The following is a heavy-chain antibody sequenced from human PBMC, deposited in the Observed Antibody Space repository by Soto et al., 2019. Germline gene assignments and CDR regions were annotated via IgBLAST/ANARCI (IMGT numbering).Heavy chain of an antibody. CDR2: INAGNGNT. Sequence: QVQLVQSGAEEKKPGASVKVSCKASGYTFTSYAMHWVRQAPGQRLEWMGWINAGNGNTKYSQKFQGRVTITRDTSGSTGYMELSSLRSEGTAVYYCARSIVVVTALDYWGQGTLVTVSS. CDR3: ARSIVVVTALDY. V-gene: IGHV1-3*05. J-gene: IGHJ4*02. CDR1: GYTFTSYA. D-gene: IGHD2-21*02.